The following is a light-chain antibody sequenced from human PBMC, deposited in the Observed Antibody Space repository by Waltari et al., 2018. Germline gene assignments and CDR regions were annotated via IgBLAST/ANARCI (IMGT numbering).Light chain of an antibody. CDR3: MQGTHWPWT. J-gene: IGKJ1*01. CDR1: QTLIYTGGNTY. CDR2: KVS. V-gene: IGKV2-30*01. Sequence: DVVMTQSPPSLPVTLGQPASMSCRSSQTLIYTGGNTYLSWFLQRPGQSPRRLIDKVSDRDPGVPDRFRGSGSGTDFTLRIKKVEAEDVGVYYCMQGTHWPWTFGQGTKMEIE.